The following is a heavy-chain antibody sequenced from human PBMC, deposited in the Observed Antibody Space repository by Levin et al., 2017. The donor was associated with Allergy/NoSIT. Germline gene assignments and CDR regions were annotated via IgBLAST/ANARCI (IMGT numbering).Heavy chain of an antibody. V-gene: IGHV4-34*01. CDR3: ARARSWFVSKYYFDY. CDR2: INHSGST. Sequence: SETLSLTCAVYGGSFSGYYWSWIRQPPGKGLEWIGEINHSGSTNYNPSLKSRVTISVDTSKNQFSLKLSSVTAADTAVYYCARARSWFVSKYYFDYWGQGTLVTVSS. CDR1: GGSFSGYY. J-gene: IGHJ4*02. D-gene: IGHD3-10*01.